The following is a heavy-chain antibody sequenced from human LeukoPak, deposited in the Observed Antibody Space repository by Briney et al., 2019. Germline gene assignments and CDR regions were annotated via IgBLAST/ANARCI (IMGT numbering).Heavy chain of an antibody. J-gene: IGHJ6*02. CDR3: ANGGSGSYYYYYGMDV. CDR2: IWYDGSNK. Sequence: QSGGSLRLSCAASGFTFSSYGMHWVRQAPGKGLEWVAVIWYDGSNKYYADSVKGRFTISRDNSKNTLYLQMNSLRAEDTAVYYCANGGSGSYYYYYGMDVWGQGTTVTVSS. V-gene: IGHV3-30*02. D-gene: IGHD3-10*01. CDR1: GFTFSSYG.